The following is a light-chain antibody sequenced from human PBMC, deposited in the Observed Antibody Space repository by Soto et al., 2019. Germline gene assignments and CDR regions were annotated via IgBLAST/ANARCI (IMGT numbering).Light chain of an antibody. V-gene: IGKV3-15*01. CDR2: GAS. CDR1: QSINTN. Sequence: IVMTQSPATLSVSPGERATLSCRASQSINTNLAWFQQKPGRAPRLLIFGASTRATDIPARFSGSGSGTEFTLTISTLQSEDFAVYYCQQYNNWPRTFGQGTKVEIK. CDR3: QQYNNWPRT. J-gene: IGKJ1*01.